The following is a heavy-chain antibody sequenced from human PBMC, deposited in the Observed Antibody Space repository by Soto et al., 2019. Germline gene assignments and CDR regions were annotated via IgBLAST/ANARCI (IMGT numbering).Heavy chain of an antibody. Sequence: GGSLRLSCAASGFTFSSYAMSWVRQAPGKGLEWVSIITSDGRTYYADSVKGRFTISRDNSKNTVYLQMNSLRAEDTAVYYCAKDYSTVTTDPLSVVLFDYWGQGALVTVSS. D-gene: IGHD4-17*01. J-gene: IGHJ4*02. CDR2: ITSDGRT. CDR1: GFTFSSYA. V-gene: IGHV3-23*01. CDR3: AKDYSTVTTDPLSVVLFDY.